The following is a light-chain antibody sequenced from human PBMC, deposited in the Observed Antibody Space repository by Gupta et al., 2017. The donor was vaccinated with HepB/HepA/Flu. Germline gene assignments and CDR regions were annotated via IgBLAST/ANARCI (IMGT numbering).Light chain of an antibody. CDR2: QDS. V-gene: IGLV3-25*03. CDR1: TLPKQY. J-gene: IGLJ2*01. Sequence: SSMLTQPPSVSVSPGQTARTTCSGDTLPKQYVYWYQHKPGQAPLLVISQDSERPSGSPVRVSGSSSGTTVTLTISGAQAEDEANYYCQSADRSGPYFYVVFGGGTKLTVL. CDR3: QSADRSGPYFYVV.